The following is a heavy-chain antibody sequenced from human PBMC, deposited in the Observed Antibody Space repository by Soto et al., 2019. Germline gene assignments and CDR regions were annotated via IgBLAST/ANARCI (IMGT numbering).Heavy chain of an antibody. J-gene: IGHJ4*02. CDR1: GGSFSGYY. Sequence: KTSETLSLTCTFYGGSFSGYYWSWIRQPPGKGLEWIGEINHSGSTNYNPSLKSRVAISVDTSKNHFSLKLSSVTAADTAVYYCARVQGRYGVVTNLDYWGQGTLVTVSS. CDR3: ARVQGRYGVVTNLDY. CDR2: INHSGST. V-gene: IGHV4-34*01. D-gene: IGHD3-3*01.